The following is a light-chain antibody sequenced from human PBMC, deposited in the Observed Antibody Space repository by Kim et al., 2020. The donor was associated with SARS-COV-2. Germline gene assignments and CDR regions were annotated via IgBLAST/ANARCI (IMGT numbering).Light chain of an antibody. CDR1: EGIDKD. Sequence: DIQLTQSPSSLSASVGDRVTITCRASEGIDKDLAWYQQKPGSAPKRLIYAASTLQSWVPSRFSGSGSWTEFTLTISSMQPEDFATYYCLQHNSYPITFGGGTKLEI. V-gene: IGKV1-17*01. CDR2: AAS. CDR3: LQHNSYPIT. J-gene: IGKJ4*01.